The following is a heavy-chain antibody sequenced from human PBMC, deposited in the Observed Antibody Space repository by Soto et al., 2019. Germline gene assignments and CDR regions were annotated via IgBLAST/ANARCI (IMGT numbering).Heavy chain of an antibody. CDR1: GGSISSSNW. CDR2: IYHSGST. V-gene: IGHV4-4*02. CDR3: ARGRAARRRGSYYYYGMDV. Sequence: SETLSLTCAVSGGSISSSNWWSWVRQPPGKGLEWIGEIYHSGSTNYNPSLKSRLTMSVDTSKSQFSLRLSSVTAADTAVYYCARGRAARRRGSYYYYGMDVWGQGTTVTVSS. D-gene: IGHD6-6*01. J-gene: IGHJ6*02.